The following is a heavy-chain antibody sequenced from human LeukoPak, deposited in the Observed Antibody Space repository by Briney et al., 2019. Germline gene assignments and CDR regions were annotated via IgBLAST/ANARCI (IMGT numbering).Heavy chain of an antibody. J-gene: IGHJ5*02. D-gene: IGHD5-12*01. V-gene: IGHV1-2*02. CDR3: ARVDYSGYDTRGWFDP. CDR2: INPNSGGT. Sequence: SVKVSCKASGYTFTGYYMHWVRQAPGQGLEWMGWINPNSGGTDYAQKFQGRVTMTRDTSISTAYMELSRLRSDDTAVYYCARVDYSGYDTRGWFDPWGQGTLVTVSS. CDR1: GYTFTGYY.